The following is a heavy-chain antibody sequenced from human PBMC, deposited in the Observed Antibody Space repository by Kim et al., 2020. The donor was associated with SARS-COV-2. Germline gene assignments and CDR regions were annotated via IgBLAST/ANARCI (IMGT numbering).Heavy chain of an antibody. J-gene: IGHJ6*02. CDR3: ASLFDTDNWGRNYGMDV. CDR2: ISSSGSTI. CDR1: GFTFSDYY. Sequence: GGSLRLSCAASGFTFSDYYMSWIRQAPGKGLEWVSYISSSGSTIYYADSVKGRFTISRDNAKNSLSLQMNSLRAEDTAVYYCASLFDTDNWGRNYGMDVWGQGATATVSS. D-gene: IGHD7-27*01. V-gene: IGHV3-11*01.